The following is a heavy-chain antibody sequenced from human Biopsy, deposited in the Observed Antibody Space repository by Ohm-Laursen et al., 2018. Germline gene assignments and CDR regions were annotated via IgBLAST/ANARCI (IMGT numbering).Heavy chain of an antibody. Sequence: SLRLSCAAPGFTFSSYYMSWVRLAPGKGLEWVANINQDGSVKNYVDSVKGRFTISRDNAENSVYLQMSSLRSEDTAVYYCARSLWPEDYWGQGTLVTVSS. CDR2: INQDGSVK. CDR1: GFTFSSYY. J-gene: IGHJ4*02. D-gene: IGHD2-21*01. CDR3: ARSLWPEDY. V-gene: IGHV3-7*01.